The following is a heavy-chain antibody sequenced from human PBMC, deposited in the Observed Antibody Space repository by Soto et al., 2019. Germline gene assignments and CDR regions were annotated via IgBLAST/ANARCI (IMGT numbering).Heavy chain of an antibody. J-gene: IGHJ6*01. Sequence: QVQLVESGGGVVQPGRSLRLSCAASGFTFSSYAMHWVRQAPGKGLEWVAVISYDGSNKYYADSVKGRFTISRDNSKNTLYLQMNSLRAEDTAVYYCASIPYGDYVPGPDTPYYYDYGMDVWGQGTTVTVSS. V-gene: IGHV3-30-3*01. CDR3: ASIPYGDYVPGPDTPYYYDYGMDV. CDR1: GFTFSSYA. CDR2: ISYDGSNK. D-gene: IGHD4-17*01.